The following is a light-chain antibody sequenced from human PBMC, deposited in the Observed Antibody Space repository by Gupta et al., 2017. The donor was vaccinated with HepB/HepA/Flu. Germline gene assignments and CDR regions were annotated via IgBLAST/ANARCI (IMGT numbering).Light chain of an antibody. CDR1: QSLSSN. V-gene: IGKV3-15*01. Sequence: EIVMTQSPATLSVSPGERATLSCRASQSLSSNLAWYQQKPGQAPRLLIYGASTRATGIPARFSGSGSGTEFTLTISSLQSEDFAVYYCQQYNQWPRTFGQGTKLENK. CDR2: GAS. CDR3: QQYNQWPRT. J-gene: IGKJ2*01.